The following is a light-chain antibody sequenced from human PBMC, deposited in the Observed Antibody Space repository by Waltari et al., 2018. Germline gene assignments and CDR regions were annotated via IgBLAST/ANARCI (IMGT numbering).Light chain of an antibody. Sequence: QSVLTQPPSASGTPGQRVTISCSGSSSNIGTNYVYWYQQVPGTAPKLIIYRSDQRPSGIPDRVSGSKSGASASLAISGLRSEDEAVYYCATWGDSLRGWVFGGGTRLTVL. V-gene: IGLV1-47*01. CDR1: SSNIGTNY. CDR3: ATWGDSLRGWV. CDR2: RSD. J-gene: IGLJ3*02.